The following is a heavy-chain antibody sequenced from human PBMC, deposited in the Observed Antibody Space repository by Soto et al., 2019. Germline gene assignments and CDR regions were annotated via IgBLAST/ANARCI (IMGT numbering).Heavy chain of an antibody. CDR2: IYYSGST. J-gene: IGHJ4*02. V-gene: IGHV4-61*08. CDR3: ARTPVRGVYFDY. D-gene: IGHD3-10*01. CDR1: GGSISSGGYS. Sequence: SETLSLTCAVSGGSISSGGYSWSWIRQPPGKGLEWIGYIYYSGSTNYNPSLKSRVTISVDTSKNQFSLKLSSVTAADTAVYYCARTPVRGVYFDYWGQGTLVTVSS.